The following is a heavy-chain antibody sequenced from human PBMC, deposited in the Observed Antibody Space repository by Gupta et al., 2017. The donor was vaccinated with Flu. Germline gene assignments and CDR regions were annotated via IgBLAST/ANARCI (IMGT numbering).Heavy chain of an antibody. CDR3: AKDWKWNYNNYGMNV. CDR2: ISHDGNDK. Sequence: QEQVVESGGDVVQPGRSLRLSCAASGFSLSNYGIHWVPPAPGKGLEWVAVISHDGNDKNYADSVKGRFTIARDNSKNTLYLQMNSLRIEDTAVYYCAKDWKWNYNNYGMNVWGQGTTVTVSS. D-gene: IGHD5-24*01. V-gene: IGHV3-30*18. J-gene: IGHJ6*02. CDR1: GFSLSNYG.